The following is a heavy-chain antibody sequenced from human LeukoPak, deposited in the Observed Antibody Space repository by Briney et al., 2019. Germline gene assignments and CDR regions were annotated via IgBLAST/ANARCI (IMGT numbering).Heavy chain of an antibody. V-gene: IGHV3-11*06. J-gene: IGHJ5*02. Sequence: PGGSLRLSCAASGFTFSDYYMSWIRQAPGKGLEWVSSISSSSSYIYYADSVKGRFTISRDNAKNSLYLQMNSLRAEDTAVYYCARGTVTTLVSWFDPWGQGTLVTVSS. CDR2: ISSSSSYI. CDR3: ARGTVTTLVSWFDP. CDR1: GFTFSDYY. D-gene: IGHD4-11*01.